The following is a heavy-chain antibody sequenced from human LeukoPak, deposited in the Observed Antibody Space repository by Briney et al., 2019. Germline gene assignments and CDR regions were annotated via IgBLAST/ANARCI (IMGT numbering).Heavy chain of an antibody. Sequence: GGSLRLSCAASGYSFSRHGMHWVRQAPGKGLEWVAAIWYDGSQKYYADSVKGRFTISRDNAKNSLYLQMNSLRDEDTAVYYCATPSDYYDRGNWGQGTLVTVSS. CDR3: ATPSDYYDRGN. CDR1: GYSFSRHG. CDR2: IWYDGSQK. J-gene: IGHJ4*02. V-gene: IGHV3-33*01. D-gene: IGHD3-22*01.